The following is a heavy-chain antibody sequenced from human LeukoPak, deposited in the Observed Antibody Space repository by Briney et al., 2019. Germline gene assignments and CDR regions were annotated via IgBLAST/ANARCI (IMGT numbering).Heavy chain of an antibody. CDR1: GFTFSSYA. CDR2: ISGSGGST. Sequence: PGGSLRLSCAASGFTFSSYAMSRVRQAPGKGLEWVSAISGSGGSTYYADSVKGRFTISRDNSKNTLYLQMNSLRAEDTAVYYCAKMIFSSSSVSSDYWGQGTLVTVSS. V-gene: IGHV3-23*01. D-gene: IGHD6-6*01. CDR3: AKMIFSSSSVSSDY. J-gene: IGHJ4*02.